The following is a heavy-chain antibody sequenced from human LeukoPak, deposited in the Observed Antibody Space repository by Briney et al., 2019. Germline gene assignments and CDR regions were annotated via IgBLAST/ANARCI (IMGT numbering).Heavy chain of an antibody. CDR1: GFTFSSYV. Sequence: GGSLRLSCAASGFTFSSYVMSWVRQAPGKGLEWVSGFSGSGGSTYYADSVKGRFTISRDNSKNTLYLQMNSLRAEDTAVYYCAKVAGTPGYYYGMDVWGQGTTVTVSS. D-gene: IGHD1-1*01. J-gene: IGHJ6*02. CDR2: FSGSGGST. V-gene: IGHV3-23*01. CDR3: AKVAGTPGYYYGMDV.